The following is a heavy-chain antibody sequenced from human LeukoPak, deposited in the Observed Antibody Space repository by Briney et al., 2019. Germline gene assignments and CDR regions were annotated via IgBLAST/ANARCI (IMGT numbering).Heavy chain of an antibody. V-gene: IGHV4-59*12. J-gene: IGHJ6*03. D-gene: IGHD3-9*01. CDR3: AREVLVKYYYYMDV. CDR2: IYYSGST. Sequence: PSETLSLTCTVSGESISGFYWTWIRQPPGKGLEWIGYIYYSGSTNYNPSLKSRVTISVDTSKNQFSLKLSSVTAADTAVYYCAREVLVKYYYYMDVWGKGTTVTISS. CDR1: GESISGFY.